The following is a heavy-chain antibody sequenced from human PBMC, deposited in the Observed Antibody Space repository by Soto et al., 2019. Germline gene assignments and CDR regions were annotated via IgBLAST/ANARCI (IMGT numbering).Heavy chain of an antibody. CDR3: VRKNPGTRPFDY. CDR2: IGTDSNT. J-gene: IGHJ4*01. V-gene: IGHV3-23*01. Sequence: GGSLRLSCAASGFTFDTYAMNWVRQAPGKGLAWVSAIGTDSNTYYADSVKGRFTISRDNSRTTLYLQMNSLRAEDTALYYCVRKNPGTRPFDYWGQGTLVTVSS. CDR1: GFTFDTYA.